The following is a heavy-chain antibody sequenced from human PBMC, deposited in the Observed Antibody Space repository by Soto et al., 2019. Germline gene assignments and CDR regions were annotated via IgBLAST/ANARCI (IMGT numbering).Heavy chain of an antibody. CDR3: VRKNPGTRPFDY. CDR2: IGTDSNT. J-gene: IGHJ4*01. V-gene: IGHV3-23*01. Sequence: GGSLRLSCAASGFTFDTYAMNWVRQAPGKGLAWVSAIGTDSNTYYADSVKGRFTISRDNSRTTLYLQMNSLRAEDTALYYCVRKNPGTRPFDYWGQGTLVTVSS. CDR1: GFTFDTYA.